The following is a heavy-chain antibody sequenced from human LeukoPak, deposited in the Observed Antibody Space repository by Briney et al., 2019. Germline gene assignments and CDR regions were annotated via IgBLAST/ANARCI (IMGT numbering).Heavy chain of an antibody. CDR2: ISSSGNST. CDR3: AKRRIVGATTHFDY. V-gene: IGHV3-23*01. J-gene: IGHJ4*02. CDR1: GFTFSSYA. Sequence: PGGSLRLSCAASGFTFSSYAMSWVRQAPGKGLEWVSAISSSGNSTYYADSVRGRFTISRDNSKNTLYLQMSSLRAEDTAVYYCAKRRIVGATTHFDYWGQGTLVTVSS. D-gene: IGHD1-26*01.